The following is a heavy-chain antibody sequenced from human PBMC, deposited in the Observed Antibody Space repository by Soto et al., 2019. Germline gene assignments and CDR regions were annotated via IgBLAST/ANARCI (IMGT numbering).Heavy chain of an antibody. CDR2: ISYDGSRT. D-gene: IGHD3-22*01. J-gene: IGHJ5*01. Sequence: QVQLVESGGGVVQPGRSLRLTCAASGFIFSGSGMHWVRQAPGKGLEWVALISYDGSRTYYADSVRDRFTISRDNGQNTLELQMNSLRAEDTAVYFCARWVGGSMYDNSGNYDSWGQGTLVIVSS. CDR3: ARWVGGSMYDNSGNYDS. V-gene: IGHV3-30*03. CDR1: GFIFSGSG.